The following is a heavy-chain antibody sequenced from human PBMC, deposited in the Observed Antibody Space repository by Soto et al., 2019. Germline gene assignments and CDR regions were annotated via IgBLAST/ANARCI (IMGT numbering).Heavy chain of an antibody. D-gene: IGHD1-20*01. CDR2: IDGVGTGT. CDR1: LFTFTNYW. Sequence: GGSLRLAGAASLFTFTNYWMHWVRQVPGKGLVWVSRIDGVGTGTSYSDSVRGRFTISRDNAENTLYLQMNSLRAEDTAVYYCTTVFEYWGKGTLVTV. V-gene: IGHV3-74*01. J-gene: IGHJ1*01. CDR3: TTVFEY.